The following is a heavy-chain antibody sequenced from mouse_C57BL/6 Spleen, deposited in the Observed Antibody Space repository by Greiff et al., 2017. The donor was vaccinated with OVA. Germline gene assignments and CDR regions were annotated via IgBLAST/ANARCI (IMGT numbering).Heavy chain of an antibody. Sequence: DVKLVESGGGLVKPGGSLKLSCAASGFTFSSYTMSWVRQTPEKRLEWVATISGGGGNTYYPDSVKGRFTISRDNAKNTLYLQMSSLRSEDTALYYCARRGNWDEFAYWGQGTLVTVSA. CDR3: ARRGNWDEFAY. V-gene: IGHV5-9*01. J-gene: IGHJ3*01. CDR1: GFTFSSYT. CDR2: ISGGGGNT. D-gene: IGHD4-1*01.